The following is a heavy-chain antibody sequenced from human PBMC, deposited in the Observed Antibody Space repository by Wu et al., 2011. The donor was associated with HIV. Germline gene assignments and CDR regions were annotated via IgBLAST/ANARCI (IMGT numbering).Heavy chain of an antibody. CDR3: ARDGSSAQLDLYYNHMDV. CDR2: ISAYNGNT. V-gene: IGHV1-18*01. J-gene: IGHJ6*03. Sequence: QVQLVQSGTEVKKPGASVKVSCKASGYTFMSCGITWVRQAPGEGVEWMRWISAYNGNTNYAQNLQGRVTMTTDTPTSTAYMELRSLRSDDTAVYYCARDGSSAQLDLYYNHMDVWGKGTTVTVSS. CDR1: GYTFMSCG. D-gene: IGHD6-6*01.